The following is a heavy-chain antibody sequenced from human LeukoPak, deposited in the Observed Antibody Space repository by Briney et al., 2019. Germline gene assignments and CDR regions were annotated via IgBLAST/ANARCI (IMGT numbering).Heavy chain of an antibody. Sequence: PGGSLRLSCAASGFTVSSNYMSWVRQAPGKGLEWVSVIYSGGSTYYADSVKGRFTISRDNSKNTLYLQMNSLRAEDTAVYYCAKNLYSYGRYFDYWGQGTLVTVSS. CDR2: IYSGGST. CDR1: GFTVSSNY. J-gene: IGHJ4*02. V-gene: IGHV3-53*01. CDR3: AKNLYSYGRYFDY. D-gene: IGHD5-18*01.